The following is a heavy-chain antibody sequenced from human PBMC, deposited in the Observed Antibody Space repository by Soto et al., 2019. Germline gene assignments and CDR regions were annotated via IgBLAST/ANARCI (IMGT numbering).Heavy chain of an antibody. Sequence: PVKVSCKASGYTFTSYYIRWVRQAPGQGLEWMGWISAYNGNTNYAQKRQGRVTMTSDTSTSTAYMELRSLRSDDTAVYYCARPRGGSGPRDAFDIWGQGTMVTVSS. CDR1: GYTFTSYY. CDR3: ARPRGGSGPRDAFDI. V-gene: IGHV1-18*04. J-gene: IGHJ3*02. D-gene: IGHD3-10*01. CDR2: ISAYNGNT.